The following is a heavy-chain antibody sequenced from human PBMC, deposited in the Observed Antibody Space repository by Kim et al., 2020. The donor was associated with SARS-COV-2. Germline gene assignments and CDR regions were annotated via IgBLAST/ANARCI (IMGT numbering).Heavy chain of an antibody. J-gene: IGHJ4*02. CDR1: GGSFSGYY. Sequence: SETLSLTCAVYGGSFSGYYWNWIRQPPGKGLEWIGEINHSGSTNYNPSLESRVTISVDTSKNQFSLKLSSVTAADTAVYYCATTSGYWGQGTLVTVSS. CDR2: INHSGST. V-gene: IGHV4-34*01. CDR3: ATTSGY.